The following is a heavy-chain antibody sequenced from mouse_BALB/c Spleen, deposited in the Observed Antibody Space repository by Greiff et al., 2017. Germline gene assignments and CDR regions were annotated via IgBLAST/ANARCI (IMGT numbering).Heavy chain of an antibody. V-gene: IGHV5-4*02. J-gene: IGHJ4*01. CDR1: GFTFSDYY. CDR2: ISDGGSYT. D-gene: IGHD2-4*01. CDR3: ASGDYDDAMDY. Sequence: EVMLVESGGGLVKPGGSLKLSCAASGFTFSDYYMYWVRQTPEKRLEWVATISDGGSYTYYPDSVKGRFTISRDNAKNNLYLQMSSLRSEDTAMYYCASGDYDDAMDYWGQGTSVTVSS.